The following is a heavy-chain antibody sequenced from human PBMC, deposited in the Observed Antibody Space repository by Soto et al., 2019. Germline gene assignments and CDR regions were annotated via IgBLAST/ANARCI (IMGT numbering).Heavy chain of an antibody. Sequence: QAQVVQSGAEVWKPGSSVKLSCKASEGTFNSYAIAWVRQAPGQGLEWMGGIIPYYNTLNYAQKFQDRVTSTADDSTNTVYMELSSLRSDDTAVYFCASGASRWYPYFFDSWAQGTLDTVSS. CDR1: EGTFNSYA. V-gene: IGHV1-69*01. J-gene: IGHJ4*02. D-gene: IGHD6-13*01. CDR2: IIPYYNTL. CDR3: ASGASRWYPYFFDS.